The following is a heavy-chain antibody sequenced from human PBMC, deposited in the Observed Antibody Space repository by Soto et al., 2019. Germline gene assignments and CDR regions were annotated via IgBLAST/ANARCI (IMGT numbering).Heavy chain of an antibody. Sequence: PGGSLRLSCAASGFTFDDYAIHWVRQAPGKGLEWVSGISWNSGYIGYADSVRGRFTISRDNAKNSLYLQMNSLRPEDTALYYCGKDVAPGGLDVWGQGTTVTVSS. V-gene: IGHV3-9*01. D-gene: IGHD5-12*01. J-gene: IGHJ6*02. CDR2: ISWNSGYI. CDR1: GFTFDDYA. CDR3: GKDVAPGGLDV.